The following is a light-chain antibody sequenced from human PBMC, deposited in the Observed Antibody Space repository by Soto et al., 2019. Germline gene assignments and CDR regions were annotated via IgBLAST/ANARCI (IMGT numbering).Light chain of an antibody. CDR1: SSDVGGSNS. CDR3: SSYTINGAPLV. J-gene: IGLJ1*01. V-gene: IGLV2-14*01. CDR2: DVS. Sequence: QSVLTQPASVSGSPGQSITISCTGTSSDVGGSNSLSWYRQNPGKVPKLIIYDVSRRPSGISIRFSGSKSGNTASLTISGLQAEDEADYYCSSYTINGAPLVFGTGTKLTVL.